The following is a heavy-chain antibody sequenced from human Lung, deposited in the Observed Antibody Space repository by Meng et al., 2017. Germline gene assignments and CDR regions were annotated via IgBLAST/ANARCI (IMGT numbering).Heavy chain of an antibody. J-gene: IGHJ4*02. V-gene: IGHV3-21*01. Sequence: EVQLVESGGGLVKPGGSLRLSCAASGFTFSSHTMNWVRQAPGKGLEWVSSISSSNSYIYYADSVKGRFTISRDNAKNSLYLQMNSLRAEDTAAYYCARDFSAAMRFDYWGQGTLVTVSS. CDR1: GFTFSSHT. CDR3: ARDFSAAMRFDY. CDR2: ISSSNSYI. D-gene: IGHD6-25*01.